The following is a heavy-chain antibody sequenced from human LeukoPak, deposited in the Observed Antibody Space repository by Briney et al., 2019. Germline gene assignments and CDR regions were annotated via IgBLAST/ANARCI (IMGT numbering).Heavy chain of an antibody. J-gene: IGHJ6*02. Sequence: GGSLRLSCAASGFTFSSYDMHWVRQATGKGLEWVSAIGTAGDTYYPGSVKGRFTISRENAKNSLYLQMNSLRAGDTAVYYCARDLSPGRGVPIYYGMDVWGQGTTVTVSS. CDR3: ARDLSPGRGVPIYYGMDV. CDR1: GFTFSSYD. V-gene: IGHV3-13*01. CDR2: IGTAGDT. D-gene: IGHD3-10*01.